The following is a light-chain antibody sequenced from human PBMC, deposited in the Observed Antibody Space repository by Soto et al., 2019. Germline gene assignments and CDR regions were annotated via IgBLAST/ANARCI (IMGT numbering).Light chain of an antibody. Sequence: VISSSQPPALPCSSKVHRLAIGCRMSQGISSYLAWYQQKPGKAPKLLIYAASTLQNGVPSRFSGSGSGTDFTLTISSLQPEDLATDYCQQSNTTPWTVGQGTKVDI. J-gene: IGKJ1*01. V-gene: IGKV1D-8*03. CDR1: QGISSY. CDR3: QQSNTTPWT. CDR2: AAS.